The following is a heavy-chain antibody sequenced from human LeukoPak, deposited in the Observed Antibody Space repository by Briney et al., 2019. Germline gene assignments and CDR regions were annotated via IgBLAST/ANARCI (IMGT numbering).Heavy chain of an antibody. CDR1: GFTFDDYA. CDR3: ATDTVGAAFDI. V-gene: IGHV3-9*01. J-gene: IGHJ3*02. D-gene: IGHD1-26*01. Sequence: GGSLRLSCAASGFTFDDYAMHWVRQAPGKGLEWVSGISWNSGSIGYADSVKGRFTISRDNSKNTLYLQMNNLRAEDTAVYYCATDTVGAAFDIWGQGTMVTVSS. CDR2: ISWNSGSI.